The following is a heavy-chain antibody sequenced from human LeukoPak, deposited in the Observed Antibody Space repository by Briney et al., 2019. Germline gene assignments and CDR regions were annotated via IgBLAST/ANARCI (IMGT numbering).Heavy chain of an antibody. J-gene: IGHJ4*02. V-gene: IGHV3-74*01. CDR3: ARDLSRHGSGSYGY. CDR1: GFTFSSYW. D-gene: IGHD3-10*01. CDR2: IKTDGSTT. Sequence: GGSLRLSCDASGFTFSSYWMHWVRKVPGKGLVWVSRIKTDGSTTIYADSVKGRFTISRDNAKNTLYLQMNSLRAEDTAVYYCARDLSRHGSGSYGYWGQGTLVTVSS.